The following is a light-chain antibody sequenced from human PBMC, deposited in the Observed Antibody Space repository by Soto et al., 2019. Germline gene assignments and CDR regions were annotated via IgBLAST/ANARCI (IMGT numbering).Light chain of an antibody. V-gene: IGKV3-20*01. J-gene: IGKJ1*01. CDR1: QGVSTNY. CDR2: GAS. Sequence: ENVLTQSPGTLSLSPGERDTLFARPSQGVSTNYLPWPQQKPGRAPRLLIYGASSRATGIPDRFSGSGSGTDFTLTISRLEPEDFAVYYCQQYGSSPRTFGQGTKVEIK. CDR3: QQYGSSPRT.